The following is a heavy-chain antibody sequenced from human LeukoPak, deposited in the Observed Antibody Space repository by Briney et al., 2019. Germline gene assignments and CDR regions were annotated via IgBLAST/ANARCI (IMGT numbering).Heavy chain of an antibody. CDR2: IFYSGST. CDR1: GGSISSSIYY. J-gene: IGHJ4*02. V-gene: IGHV4-31*03. Sequence: MPSETLSLTCTVSGGSISSSIYYWSWIRQYPGKGLEWIGSIFYSGSTYYNPSLKSRFTISVDTSKNQFSLKLSSVTAADTAVYYCAREYSDILTGYYLFDSWGQGTLVTVSS. D-gene: IGHD3-9*01. CDR3: AREYSDILTGYYLFDS.